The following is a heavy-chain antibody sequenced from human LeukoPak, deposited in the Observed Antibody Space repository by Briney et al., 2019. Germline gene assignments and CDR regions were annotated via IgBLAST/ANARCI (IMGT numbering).Heavy chain of an antibody. CDR1: GYTFSTYA. CDR3: ARGAYCSSASCFYFDY. D-gene: IGHD2-2*01. CDR2: INTNTGNP. Sequence: ASVKVSCKASGYTFSTYAMNWVRQVPGQGLEWMGWINTNTGNPTYAQGFTGRFVFSLDTSVSTAYLQITSLKAEDTAVYYCARGAYCSSASCFYFDYWGQGTLVTVSS. V-gene: IGHV7-4-1*02. J-gene: IGHJ4*02.